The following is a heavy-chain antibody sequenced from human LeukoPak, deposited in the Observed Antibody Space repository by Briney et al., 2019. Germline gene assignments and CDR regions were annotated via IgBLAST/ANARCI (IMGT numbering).Heavy chain of an antibody. D-gene: IGHD5-24*01. Sequence: SGGSLRLSCAASGFTFSSYAMSWVRQALGKGLEWVSAISGSGGSTYYADSVKGRFTISRDNAKNSLYLQMNSLRAEDTAIYYCTRVGYIDEGIDYWGQGTLVTVSS. CDR2: ISGSGGST. CDR3: TRVGYIDEGIDY. J-gene: IGHJ4*02. CDR1: GFTFSSYA. V-gene: IGHV3-23*01.